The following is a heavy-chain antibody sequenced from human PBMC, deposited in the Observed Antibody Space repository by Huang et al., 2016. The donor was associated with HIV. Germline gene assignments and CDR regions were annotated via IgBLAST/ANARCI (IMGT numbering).Heavy chain of an antibody. CDR2: IRGRAFTT. Sequence: DVQLLESGGRLVQPGRSLRLSCAVSGFIFSDHARSWVRQGPGGGLGWVSSIRGRAFTTEYADSVKGRVTNSRDKSNQIVYLQMDNLRAEDTALYYCAKQDDVDCSGDSCYSGYFASWGRGTLVTVSS. CDR3: AKQDDVDCSGDSCYSGYFAS. CDR1: GFIFSDHA. V-gene: IGHV3-23*01. J-gene: IGHJ4*02. D-gene: IGHD2-15*01.